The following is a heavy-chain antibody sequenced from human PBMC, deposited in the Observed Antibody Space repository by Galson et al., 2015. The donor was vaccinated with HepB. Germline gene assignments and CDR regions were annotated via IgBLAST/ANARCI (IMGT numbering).Heavy chain of an antibody. CDR2: IYYTGST. CDR3: ARSGDRGWSAFDI. CDR1: GGSFSGYY. V-gene: IGHV4-59*01. D-gene: IGHD7-27*01. Sequence: ETLSLTCAVYGGSFSGYYWSWIRQPPGKGLEWIGYIYYTGSTNYNPSLKSRVTISVDTSKNQLSLKLNTLTAADTAVYYCARSGDRGWSAFDIWGQGTMVTVSS. J-gene: IGHJ3*02.